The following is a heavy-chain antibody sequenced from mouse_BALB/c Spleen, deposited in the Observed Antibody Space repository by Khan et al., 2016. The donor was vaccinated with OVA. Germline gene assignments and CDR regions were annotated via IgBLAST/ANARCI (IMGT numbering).Heavy chain of an antibody. CDR3: VRYGTDY. J-gene: IGHJ2*01. Sequence: EVQLQESGPELMKPGASVKISCKASGYSFTSYYIHWMKQRHGKSLEWIGCIDPFNGGTSYNQKFKGKATLTVDKSSSTAYMHLSSLTSEDSAVYYCVRYGTDYWGQGTTLTVSS. D-gene: IGHD2-1*01. CDR1: GYSFTSYY. CDR2: IDPFNGGT. V-gene: IGHV1S135*01.